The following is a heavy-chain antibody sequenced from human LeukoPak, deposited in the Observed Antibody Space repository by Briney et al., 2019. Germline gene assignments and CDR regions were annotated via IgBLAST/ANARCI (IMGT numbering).Heavy chain of an antibody. CDR1: GFNFTSSG. V-gene: IGHV3-23*01. CDR3: ARDLGVVIPDAFDI. CDR2: ISGSGGST. D-gene: IGHD3-3*01. J-gene: IGHJ3*02. Sequence: PGGSLRLSCAALGFNFTSSGMSWVRQAPGKGLEWVSAISGSGGSTYYADSVKGRFTISRDNSKNTLYLQMNSLRAEDTAVYYCARDLGVVIPDAFDIWGQGTMVTVSS.